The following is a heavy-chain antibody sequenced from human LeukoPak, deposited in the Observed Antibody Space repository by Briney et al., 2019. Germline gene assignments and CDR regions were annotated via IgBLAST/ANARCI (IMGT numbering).Heavy chain of an antibody. CDR3: ASFYSSGWYDY. Sequence: SETLSLTCAVYGGSFSGYYWSWIRQSPGKGLEWIGEINHSGSTNYNPSLKSRVTISVDTSKNQFSLKLSSVTAADTAVYYCASFYSSGWYDYWGQGTLVTVSS. J-gene: IGHJ4*02. D-gene: IGHD6-19*01. CDR1: GGSFSGYY. V-gene: IGHV4-34*01. CDR2: INHSGST.